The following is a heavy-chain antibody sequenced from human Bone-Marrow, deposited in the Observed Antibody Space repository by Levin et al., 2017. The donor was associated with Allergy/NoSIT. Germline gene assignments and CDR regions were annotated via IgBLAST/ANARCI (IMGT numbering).Heavy chain of an antibody. CDR2: ISSSSSAI. Sequence: GGSLRLSCAASGYTFSAYSLNWVRQAPGKGLEWVASISSSSSAIYYADSVKGRFIISRDDAKSSLYLQMNSLRVEDTAVYYCASTLGYCEGSTCYQYYGMDVWGQGTTVTVSS. CDR3: ASTLGYCEGSTCYQYYGMDV. CDR1: GYTFSAYS. V-gene: IGHV3-21*01. D-gene: IGHD2-15*01. J-gene: IGHJ6*02.